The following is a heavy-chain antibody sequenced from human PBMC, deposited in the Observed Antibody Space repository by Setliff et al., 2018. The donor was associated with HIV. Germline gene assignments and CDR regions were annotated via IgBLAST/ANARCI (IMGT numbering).Heavy chain of an antibody. Sequence: SETLSLTCAVYGGSLSGYYWSWIRQPPGKGLEWFGEINHSGSTNYNPSLKSRVTISVDTSKNQFSLNVSSVTAADTAVYYCARGLGHYGSGSSLPLGYWGQGTLVTVSS. CDR3: ARGLGHYGSGSSLPLGY. D-gene: IGHD3-10*01. CDR1: GGSLSGYY. V-gene: IGHV4-34*01. CDR2: INHSGST. J-gene: IGHJ4*02.